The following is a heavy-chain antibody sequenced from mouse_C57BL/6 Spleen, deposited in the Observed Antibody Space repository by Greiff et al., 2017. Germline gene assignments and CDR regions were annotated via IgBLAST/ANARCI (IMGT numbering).Heavy chain of an antibody. J-gene: IGHJ2*01. Sequence: QVQLKQSGAELVRPGTSVKMSCKASGYTFTNYWIGWAKQRPGHGLEWIGDIYPGGGYTNYNEKFKGKATLTADKSSSTAYMQFSSLTSEDSAIYYCARSGYYGSSNYLGYRGQGTTLTVSS. CDR2: IYPGGGYT. CDR3: ARSGYYGSSNYLGY. CDR1: GYTFTNYW. V-gene: IGHV1-63*01. D-gene: IGHD1-1*01.